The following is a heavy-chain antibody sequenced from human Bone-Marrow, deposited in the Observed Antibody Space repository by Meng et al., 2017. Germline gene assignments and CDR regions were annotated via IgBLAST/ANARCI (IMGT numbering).Heavy chain of an antibody. CDR2: IHNSGTT. Sequence: LRLSCNVSGDSISSGGSYYWSWLRQPAGRGLEWIGRIHNSGTTNYNPSLSSRVTISMDTSKNQFSLKLSSVTAADTAVYYCARARTNPIVVVPAAIDYWGQGTLVTVSS. CDR3: ARARTNPIVVVPAAIDY. CDR1: GDSISSGGSYY. V-gene: IGHV4-61*02. D-gene: IGHD2-2*01. J-gene: IGHJ4*02.